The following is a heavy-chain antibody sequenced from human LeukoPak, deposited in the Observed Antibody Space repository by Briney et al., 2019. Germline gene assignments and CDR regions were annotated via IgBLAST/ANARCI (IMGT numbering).Heavy chain of an antibody. D-gene: IGHD2-2*01. V-gene: IGHV4-34*01. J-gene: IGHJ3*02. CDR2: INHSGST. CDR3: ARAQGYCSSTSCNDAFDI. CDR1: GWSFSGYY. Sequence: SETLSLTCAVYGWSFSGYYWGWIRQPPGKGLEWIGEINHSGSTNYNPSLKSRVTISVDTSKNQFSLKLSSVTAADTAVYYCARAQGYCSSTSCNDAFDIWGQGTMVTVSS.